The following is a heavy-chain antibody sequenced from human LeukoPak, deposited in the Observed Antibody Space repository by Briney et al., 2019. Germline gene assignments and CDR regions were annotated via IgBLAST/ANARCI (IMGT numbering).Heavy chain of an antibody. V-gene: IGHV3-21*01. D-gene: IGHD2-2*01. Sequence: GGSLRLSCAASGFTFSTYSMNWLRLAPGKGLEWVSSISSSSSYIYYADSVKGRFTISRDNAKNSLYLQMNSLRAEDTAVYYCARDRSRGVFDYWGQGTLVTVSS. CDR2: ISSSSSYI. J-gene: IGHJ4*02. CDR1: GFTFSTYS. CDR3: ARDRSRGVFDY.